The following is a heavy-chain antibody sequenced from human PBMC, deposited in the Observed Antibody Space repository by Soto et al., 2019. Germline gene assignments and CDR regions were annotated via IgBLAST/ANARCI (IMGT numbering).Heavy chain of an antibody. CDR2: INPSADTT. CDR3: ARGGTSPVFCYYCGLDV. J-gene: IGHJ6*02. D-gene: IGHD2-2*01. CDR1: GYSVARYF. V-gene: IGHV1-46*01. Sequence: QVQLVQCGAEVREPGASVKVSCKASGYSVARYFMHWVRQAPGQGVEWLGVINPSADTTTYAQKFQGRVTMTCDTSTNTVFMDVSSLRSEDTAIYYGARGGTSPVFCYYCGLDVWGQGTTVTVSS.